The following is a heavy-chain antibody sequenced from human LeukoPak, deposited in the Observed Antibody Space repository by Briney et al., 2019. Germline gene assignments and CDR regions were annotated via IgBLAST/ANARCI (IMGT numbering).Heavy chain of an antibody. Sequence: ASVKVSCKASGYTFTSYDINWVRQATGQGLEWMGWMNPNSGNTGYAQKFQGRVTMTEDTSTDTAYMELSSLRSEDTAVYYCSYSSGYYDAFDIWGQGTMVTVSS. J-gene: IGHJ3*02. CDR1: GYTFTSYD. CDR3: SYSSGYYDAFDI. CDR2: MNPNSGNT. V-gene: IGHV1-8*01. D-gene: IGHD3-22*01.